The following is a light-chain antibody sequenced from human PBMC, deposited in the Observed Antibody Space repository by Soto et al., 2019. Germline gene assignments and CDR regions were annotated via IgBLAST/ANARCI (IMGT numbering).Light chain of an antibody. J-gene: IGKJ5*01. CDR1: QGVSSS. CDR3: QQRSNWPMST. Sequence: EIVLTQSPATLSLSPGERATLSCRASQGVSSSLAWYQQKPGQAPRLLIYDASNRATGIAARFSGSGSGTDFTRTISSLDPEDFAVYYCQQRSNWPMSTFGQGTRLEIK. CDR2: DAS. V-gene: IGKV3-11*01.